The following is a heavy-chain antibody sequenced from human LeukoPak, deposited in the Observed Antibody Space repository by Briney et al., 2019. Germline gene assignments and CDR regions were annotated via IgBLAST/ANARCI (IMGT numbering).Heavy chain of an antibody. D-gene: IGHD1-7*01. CDR3: ARDETTDDTGMDV. Sequence: QPGGSLRLSCAASGFTFSSYSMNWVRQAPGKGLEWVSYISSSSSTIYYADSVKGRFTISRDNAKNSLYLQMNGLRAEDTAVYYCARDETTDDTGMDVWGQGTTVTVSS. V-gene: IGHV3-48*01. CDR2: ISSSSSTI. J-gene: IGHJ6*02. CDR1: GFTFSSYS.